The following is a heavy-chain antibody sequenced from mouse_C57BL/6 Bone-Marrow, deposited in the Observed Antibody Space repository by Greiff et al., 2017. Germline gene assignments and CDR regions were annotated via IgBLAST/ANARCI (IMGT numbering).Heavy chain of an antibody. CDR1: GFSFNTYA. D-gene: IGHD1-1*01. J-gene: IGHJ4*01. CDR3: VRTYGSSSYYAMDY. V-gene: IGHV10-1*01. CDR2: IRSKSNNYAT. Sequence: EVKVEESGGGLVQPKGSLKLSCAASGFSFNTYAMNWVRQAPGKGLEWVARIRSKSNNYATYYADSVKDRFTISRDDSESMLYLQMNNLKTEDTAMYYCVRTYGSSSYYAMDYWGQGTSVTVSS.